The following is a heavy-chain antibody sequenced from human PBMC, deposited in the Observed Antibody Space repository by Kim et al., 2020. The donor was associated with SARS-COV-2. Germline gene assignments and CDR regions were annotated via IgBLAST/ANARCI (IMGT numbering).Heavy chain of an antibody. J-gene: IGHJ6*02. Sequence: GGSLRLSCAASGFTFSSYGMHWVRQAPGKGLEWVAVIWYDGSNKYYADSVKGRFTISRDNSKNTLYLQMNSLRAEDTAVYYCARKHSYASGNGMDVWGQGTTVTVSS. V-gene: IGHV3-33*01. CDR2: IWYDGSNK. CDR3: ARKHSYASGNGMDV. D-gene: IGHD5-18*01. CDR1: GFTFSSYG.